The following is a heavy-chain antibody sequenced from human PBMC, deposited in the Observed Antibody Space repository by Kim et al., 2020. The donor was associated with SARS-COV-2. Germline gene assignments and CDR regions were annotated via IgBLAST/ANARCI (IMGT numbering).Heavy chain of an antibody. Sequence: GGSLRLSCAASGFTFSSYGMHWVRQAPGKGLEWVAVISYDGSNKYYADSVKGRFTISRDNSKNTLYLQMNSLRAEDTAVYYCAAQGIGCSSTSCYTPYYYYGMDVWGQGTTVTVSS. CDR1: GFTFSSYG. J-gene: IGHJ6*02. D-gene: IGHD2-2*02. CDR2: ISYDGSNK. CDR3: AAQGIGCSSTSCYTPYYYYGMDV. V-gene: IGHV3-30*03.